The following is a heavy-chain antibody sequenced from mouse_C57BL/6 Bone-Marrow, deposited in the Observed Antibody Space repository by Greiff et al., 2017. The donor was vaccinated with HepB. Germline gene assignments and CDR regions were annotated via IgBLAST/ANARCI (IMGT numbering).Heavy chain of an antibody. D-gene: IGHD4-1*01. CDR1: GYTFTSYC. Sequence: VQLQQPGAELVKPGASVKMSCKASGYTFTSYCITWVKQRPGQGLEWIGDIYPGSGSTNYNEKFKSKATLTVDTSSSTAYMQLSSLTSEDSAVYYCARGMRTGTGYYFDDWGQGTTLTVSS. J-gene: IGHJ2*01. CDR2: IYPGSGST. CDR3: ARGMRTGTGYYFDD. V-gene: IGHV1-55*01.